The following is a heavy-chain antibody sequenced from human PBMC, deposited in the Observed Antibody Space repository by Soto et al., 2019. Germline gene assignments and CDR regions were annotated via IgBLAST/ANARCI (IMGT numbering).Heavy chain of an antibody. D-gene: IGHD6-6*01. Sequence: SETLSLTCAVCGGSFSGYYWSWIRQPPGKGLEWIGEINHSGSTNYNPSLKSRVTISVDTSKNQFSLKLSSVTAADTAVYYCARGRPQYSSSVRQKGWFDPWGQGTLVTVSS. CDR3: ARGRPQYSSSVRQKGWFDP. J-gene: IGHJ5*02. V-gene: IGHV4-34*01. CDR1: GGSFSGYY. CDR2: INHSGST.